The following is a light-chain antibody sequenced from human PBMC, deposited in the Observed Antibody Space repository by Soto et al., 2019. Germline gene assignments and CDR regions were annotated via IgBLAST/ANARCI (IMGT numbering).Light chain of an antibody. Sequence: QSALTQPASVSGSPGQSITISCTGTSSDIGVYDYVSWYQQHPGKAPKLIIYEVTNRPSGISNRFSGSKSGNTASLTISGLQAEDEADYYCSSYTSSTTVIFGGGTKVTVL. J-gene: IGLJ2*01. CDR1: SSDIGVYDY. V-gene: IGLV2-14*01. CDR3: SSYTSSTTVI. CDR2: EVT.